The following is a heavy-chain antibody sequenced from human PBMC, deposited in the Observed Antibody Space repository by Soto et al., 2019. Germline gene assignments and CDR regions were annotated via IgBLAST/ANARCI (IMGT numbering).Heavy chain of an antibody. D-gene: IGHD2-15*01. Sequence: SETLSLTCAVSGVSLSNPNWWAWTRQPPGKGLEWIGYIYYSGSTYYNPSLKSRVTISVDTSKNQFSLKLSSVTAADTAVYYCARVADCSGGSCYFSVDYWGQGTLVTVSS. J-gene: IGHJ4*02. CDR1: GVSLSNPNW. V-gene: IGHV4-30-4*01. CDR2: IYYSGST. CDR3: ARVADCSGGSCYFSVDY.